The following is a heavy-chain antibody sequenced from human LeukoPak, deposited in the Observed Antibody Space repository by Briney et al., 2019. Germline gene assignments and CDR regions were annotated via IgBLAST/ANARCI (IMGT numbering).Heavy chain of an antibody. D-gene: IGHD3-22*01. CDR1: GGSFSGYY. CDR3: ARPYYYDSSGYYVQGAFDI. J-gene: IGHJ3*02. V-gene: IGHV4-59*08. Sequence: SETLSLTCAVYGGSFSGYYWSWIRQPPGKGLEWIGYIYYSGSTNYNPSLKSRVTISVDTSKNQFSLKLSSVTAADTAVYYCARPYYYDSSGYYVQGAFDIWGQGTMVTVSS. CDR2: IYYSGST.